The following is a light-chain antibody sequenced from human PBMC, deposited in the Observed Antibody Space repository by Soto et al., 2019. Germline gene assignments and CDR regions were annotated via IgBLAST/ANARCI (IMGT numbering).Light chain of an antibody. CDR2: DVS. CDR3: SSYTSSNTLV. J-gene: IGLJ3*02. CDR1: SSDVGGYNS. V-gene: IGLV2-14*01. Sequence: QSALTQPASVSGSPGQSITISCTGTSSDVGGYNSVSWYQQHPGKAPKLMIYDVSNRPSGVSNRFSGSKSGNTASLTISGLQAEDEADYCCSSYTSSNTLVFGGGTKLTVL.